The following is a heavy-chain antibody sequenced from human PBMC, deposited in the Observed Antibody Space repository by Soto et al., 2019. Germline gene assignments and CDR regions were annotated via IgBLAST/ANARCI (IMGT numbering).Heavy chain of an antibody. J-gene: IGHJ4*02. CDR1: GGSFSGYY. CDR2: INHSGST. D-gene: IGHD6-13*01. Sequence: LSLTCAVYGGSFSGYYWSWIRQPPGKGLEWIGEINHSGSTNYNPSLKSRVTISVDTSKNQFSLKLSSVTAADTAVYYCARGWDSSSWAYYFDYWGQGTLVTVSS. CDR3: ARGWDSSSWAYYFDY. V-gene: IGHV4-34*01.